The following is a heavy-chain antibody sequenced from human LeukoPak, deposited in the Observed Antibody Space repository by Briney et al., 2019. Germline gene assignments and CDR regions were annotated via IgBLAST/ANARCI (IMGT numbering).Heavy chain of an antibody. V-gene: IGHV3-48*03. D-gene: IGHD5-18*01. Sequence: GGSLRLSCAASGFSVSNYEMNWVRQAPRKGLEWVSYMSSSGTVKFYADSVKGRFTISRDNAKNSLYLQMNSLRAEDTAVYYCARGGYGLAFYYYCMDVWGQGTTVTVSS. J-gene: IGHJ6*02. CDR2: MSSSGTVK. CDR3: ARGGYGLAFYYYCMDV. CDR1: GFSVSNYE.